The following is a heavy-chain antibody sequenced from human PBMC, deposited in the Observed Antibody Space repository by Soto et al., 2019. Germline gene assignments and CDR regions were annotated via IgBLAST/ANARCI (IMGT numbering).Heavy chain of an antibody. D-gene: IGHD6-19*01. J-gene: IGHJ4*02. Sequence: SETLSLTCAVSGGSISSGGYSWSWIRQSPGKGLEGIGYIDKRWSTNRNPSLKSRVAMSIVTSKNQFTLKLSSVTAADTAIYYCARIAVAGTYYFDQWGRGTLVTVSS. CDR3: ARIAVAGTYYFDQ. V-gene: IGHV4-61*08. CDR1: GGSISSGGYS. CDR2: IDKRWST.